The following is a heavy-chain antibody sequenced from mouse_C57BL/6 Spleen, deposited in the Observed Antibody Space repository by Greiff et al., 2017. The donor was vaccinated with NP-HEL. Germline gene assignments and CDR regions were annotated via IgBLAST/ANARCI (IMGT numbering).Heavy chain of an antibody. CDR2: INPYNGGT. J-gene: IGHJ2*01. Sequence: VQLQQSGPVLVKPGASVKMSCKASGYTFTDYYMNWVKQSHGKSLEWIGVINPYNGGTSYNQKFKGKATLTVDKSSSTAYMELNSLTSEDSAVYYCARWRDYYGSSYFDYWGQGTTLTVSS. D-gene: IGHD1-1*01. CDR1: GYTFTDYY. CDR3: ARWRDYYGSSYFDY. V-gene: IGHV1-19*01.